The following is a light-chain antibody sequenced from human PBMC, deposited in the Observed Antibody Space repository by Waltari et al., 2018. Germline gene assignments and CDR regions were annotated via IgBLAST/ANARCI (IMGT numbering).Light chain of an antibody. CDR2: LNN. CDR1: SSNIGAGYD. J-gene: IGLJ3*02. CDR3: QSYDSSLSASV. Sequence: QSVLTQPPSVSGAPGQRVTISCTGSSSNIGAGYDVHWYQQLPGTAPKLLIYLNNNRPSVVPDRCSGSKSGTSASLAITGLQAEDEADYYCQSYDSSLSASVFGGGTKLTVL. V-gene: IGLV1-40*01.